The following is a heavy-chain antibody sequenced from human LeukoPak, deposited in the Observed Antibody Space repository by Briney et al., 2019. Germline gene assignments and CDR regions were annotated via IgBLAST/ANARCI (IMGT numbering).Heavy chain of an antibody. CDR2: ISSSSSYI. CDR1: GFIFSSYW. D-gene: IGHD3-3*01. CDR3: ARGDYDFWIRRMGAFDI. J-gene: IGHJ3*02. Sequence: GGSLRLSCAASGFIFSSYWMSWVRQAPGKGLEWVSSISSSSSYIYYADSVKGRFTISRDNAKNSLYLQMNSLRAEDTAVYYCARGDYDFWIRRMGAFDIWGQGTMVTVSS. V-gene: IGHV3-21*01.